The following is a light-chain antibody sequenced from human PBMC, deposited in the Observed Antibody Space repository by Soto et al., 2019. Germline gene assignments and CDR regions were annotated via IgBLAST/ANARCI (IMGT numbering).Light chain of an antibody. J-gene: IGKJ1*01. CDR3: QQYGSSRT. V-gene: IGKV3-20*01. Sequence: EIVLTQSPGTLSLSPGDRATLSYRASQSVSSSYLAWYQQKPGQAPRLLIYGASSRATGIPDRFSGSGSGTDFTLTISRLEPEDFAVYYCQQYGSSRTFGQGTKVDIK. CDR1: QSVSSSY. CDR2: GAS.